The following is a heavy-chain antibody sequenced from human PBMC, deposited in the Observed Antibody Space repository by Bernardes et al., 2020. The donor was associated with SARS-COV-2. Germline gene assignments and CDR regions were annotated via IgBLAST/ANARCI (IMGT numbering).Heavy chain of an antibody. CDR1: GFTFSSYW. Sequence: GGSLRLSCAASGFTFSSYWMHWVRQAPGKGLVWVARVNSGGGDITYADPVKGRFIISRDNAKSTLYLQMNSLRDDDSAIYYCARSNNYGPDQWGQGTLVTVSS. J-gene: IGHJ4*02. D-gene: IGHD5-18*01. CDR3: ARSNNYGPDQ. CDR2: VNSGGGDI. V-gene: IGHV3-74*01.